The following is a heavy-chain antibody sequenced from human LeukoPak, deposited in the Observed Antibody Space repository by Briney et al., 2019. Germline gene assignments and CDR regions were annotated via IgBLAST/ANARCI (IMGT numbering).Heavy chain of an antibody. CDR2: ISAYNGNT. V-gene: IGHV1-18*01. CDR3: ARTDYYDSSGYPSASYAFDI. CDR1: GYTFTSYG. J-gene: IGHJ3*02. Sequence: ASVKVFCKASGYTFTSYGISWVRQAPGQGLEWMGWISAYNGNTNYAQKLQGRVTMTTDTSTSTAYMELRSLRSDDTAVYYCARTDYYDSSGYPSASYAFDIWGQGTMVTVSS. D-gene: IGHD3-22*01.